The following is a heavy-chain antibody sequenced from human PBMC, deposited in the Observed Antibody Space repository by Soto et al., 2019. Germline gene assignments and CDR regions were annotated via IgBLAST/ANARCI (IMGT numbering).Heavy chain of an antibody. CDR2: IYYSGST. V-gene: IGHV4-59*01. CDR1: GGSISIYY. Sequence: SETLSLTCTVSGGSISIYYWSWIRHPPGKGLEWIGYIYYSGSTNYNPSLKSRVTISVDTSKNQFSLKLSSVTAADTAVYYCARGGGYYGMDVWGQGTTVTVSS. CDR3: ARGGGYYGMDV. J-gene: IGHJ6*02. D-gene: IGHD3-16*01.